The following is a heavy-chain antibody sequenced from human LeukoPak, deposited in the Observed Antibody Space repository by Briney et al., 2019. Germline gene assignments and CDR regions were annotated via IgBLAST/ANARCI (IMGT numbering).Heavy chain of an antibody. CDR1: GYSFTSYW. D-gene: IGHD6-19*01. J-gene: IGHJ4*02. CDR3: ARHSAGIVVAGK. V-gene: IGHV5-10-1*01. Sequence: GQSLPISCKGSGYSFTSYWISWVRQMPGEGLEWMGRIDPSDSYTNYSPSFQGHVTTSADKSISTVYLQWSSLKASDTAMYYCARHSAGIVVAGKWGQGTLVTVSS. CDR2: IDPSDSYT.